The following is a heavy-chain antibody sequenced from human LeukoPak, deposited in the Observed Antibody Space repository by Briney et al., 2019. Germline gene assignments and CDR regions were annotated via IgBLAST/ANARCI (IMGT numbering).Heavy chain of an antibody. V-gene: IGHV3-48*02. J-gene: IGHJ4*02. CDR3: ARLPFGVTEAY. CDR2: ISSSSSSI. D-gene: IGHD3-10*01. CDR1: GFTFTSYS. Sequence: GGSLRLSCAASGFTFTSYSMNWVRQAPGKGLEWVSYISSSSSSIYYADSVKGRFTISRDNAKNSPYLQINSLRDEDTAVYYCARLPFGVTEAYWGQGTLVTVSS.